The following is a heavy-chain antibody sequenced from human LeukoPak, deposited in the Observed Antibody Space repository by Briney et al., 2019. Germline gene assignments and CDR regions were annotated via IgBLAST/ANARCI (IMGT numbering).Heavy chain of an antibody. Sequence: GASVKVSCKASGGTFSSCAISWVRQAPGQGLEWMGGIIPIFGTANYAQKFQGRVTITADESTSTAYMELSSLRSEDTAVYYCARVPYYYDSGLDYWGQGTLVTVSS. CDR1: GGTFSSCA. V-gene: IGHV1-69*13. CDR2: IIPIFGTA. D-gene: IGHD3-22*01. CDR3: ARVPYYYDSGLDY. J-gene: IGHJ4*02.